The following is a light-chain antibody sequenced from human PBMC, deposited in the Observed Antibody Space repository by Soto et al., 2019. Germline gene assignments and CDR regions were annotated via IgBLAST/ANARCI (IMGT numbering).Light chain of an antibody. Sequence: DIQMTQSPSSLSASVGDRVSITCRASQSISSFLNWYQQKPGKAPNLLIYTASNLHGGVPSRFSGSGSETDFTLTISSLQPEDFATYYCQQTYSTPITFGQGTRLEIK. CDR2: TAS. CDR1: QSISSF. V-gene: IGKV1-39*01. J-gene: IGKJ5*01. CDR3: QQTYSTPIT.